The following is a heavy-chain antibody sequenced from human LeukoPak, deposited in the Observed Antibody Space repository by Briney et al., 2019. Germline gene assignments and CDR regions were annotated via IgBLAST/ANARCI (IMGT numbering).Heavy chain of an antibody. Sequence: PAGGSLRLSCAASGFTFSDYYMDWVRQAPGKGLEWVGRIRNKASSYTTEFAASVKGRFTISRDDSKNSLYLQMNSLRSEDTAVYYCARSEFHWGSVFDCWGQGTLVTVSS. J-gene: IGHJ4*02. D-gene: IGHD7-27*01. CDR1: GFTFSDYY. V-gene: IGHV3-72*01. CDR3: ARSEFHWGSVFDC. CDR2: IRNKASSYTT.